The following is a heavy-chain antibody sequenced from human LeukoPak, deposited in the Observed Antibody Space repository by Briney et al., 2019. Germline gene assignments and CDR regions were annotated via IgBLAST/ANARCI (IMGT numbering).Heavy chain of an antibody. V-gene: IGHV4-4*08. Sequence: SETLSLTCAVYGGSFSGYYWSWIRQPPGKGLEWIGRIYTSGSTNYNPSLKSRVTISLDTSKNQFSLKLGSVTAADTAVYYCARGPQSHWDPRKAIDIWGQGTMVTVSS. J-gene: IGHJ3*02. D-gene: IGHD7-27*01. CDR3: ARGPQSHWDPRKAIDI. CDR2: IYTSGST. CDR1: GGSFSGYY.